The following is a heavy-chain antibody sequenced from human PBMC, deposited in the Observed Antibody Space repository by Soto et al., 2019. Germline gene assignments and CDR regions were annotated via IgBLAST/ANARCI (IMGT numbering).Heavy chain of an antibody. D-gene: IGHD2-21*02. J-gene: IGHJ6*02. CDR3: ASVPALRAGDRNHGTHYGMDG. V-gene: IGHV1-3*01. CDR1: GYTFTSYA. Sequence: ASVKVSCKASGYTFTSYAMHWVRQAPGQRLEWMGWINAGNGNTKYSQKFQGRVTITRDTSASTAYMELSSLRSEDTAVYYCASVPALRAGDRNHGTHYGMDGWGQGTTVTVSS. CDR2: INAGNGNT.